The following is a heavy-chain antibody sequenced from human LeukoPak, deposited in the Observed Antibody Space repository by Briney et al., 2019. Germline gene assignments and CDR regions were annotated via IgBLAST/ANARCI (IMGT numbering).Heavy chain of an antibody. CDR1: GFTFSSYG. Sequence: PGRSLRLSCAASGFTFSSYGMHWVRQAPGKGLEWVAVIWYDGSNKYYTDSVKGRFTISRDNAKNSLYLQMNSLRAEDTAVYYCARGLGYCSSTSCYLGGYWGQGTLVTVSS. V-gene: IGHV3-33*01. D-gene: IGHD2-2*01. CDR3: ARGLGYCSSTSCYLGGY. CDR2: IWYDGSNK. J-gene: IGHJ4*02.